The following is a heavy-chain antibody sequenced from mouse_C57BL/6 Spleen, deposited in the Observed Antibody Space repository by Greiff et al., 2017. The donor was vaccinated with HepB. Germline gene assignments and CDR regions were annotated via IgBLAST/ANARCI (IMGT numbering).Heavy chain of an antibody. V-gene: IGHV10-3*01. D-gene: IGHD1-1*01. CDR3: VRDPGHYYGTYYAMDY. J-gene: IGHJ4*01. Sequence: EVKLVESGGGLVQPKGSLKLSCAASGFTFNTYAMHWVRQAPGKGLEWVARIRSKSSNYATYYADSVKDRFTISRDDSQSMLYLQMNNLKTEDTAMYYCVRDPGHYYGTYYAMDYWGQGTSVTVSS. CDR1: GFTFNTYA. CDR2: IRSKSSNYAT.